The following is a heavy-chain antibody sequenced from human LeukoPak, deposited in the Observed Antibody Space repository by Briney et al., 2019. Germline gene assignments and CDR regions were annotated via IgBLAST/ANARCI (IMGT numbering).Heavy chain of an antibody. D-gene: IGHD1-1*01. Sequence: GGSLRLSCAASGFTFSSYSMNWVRQAPGKGLEWVSSICSSSSYIYYADSVKGRFTISRDNAKNSLYLQMNSLRAEDTAVYYCARDSRGRLQLERRPFDYWGQGTLVTVSS. J-gene: IGHJ4*02. V-gene: IGHV3-21*01. CDR3: ARDSRGRLQLERRPFDY. CDR1: GFTFSSYS. CDR2: ICSSSSYI.